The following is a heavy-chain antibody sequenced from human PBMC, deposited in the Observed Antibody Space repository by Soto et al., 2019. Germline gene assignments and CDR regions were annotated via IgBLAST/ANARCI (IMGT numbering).Heavy chain of an antibody. CDR1: GFMFSTTD. D-gene: IGHD3-10*01. Sequence: PGGSLRLSCAASGFMFSTTDMSWVRQAPGKGLEWVTTIEGSGTITYYADSVRGRFTISRDNSKNTVYLQMDSLTADDTAVYYCVKNSGGFNSWGQGTPVTVSS. V-gene: IGHV3-23*01. CDR3: VKNSGGFNS. J-gene: IGHJ5*01. CDR2: IEGSGTIT.